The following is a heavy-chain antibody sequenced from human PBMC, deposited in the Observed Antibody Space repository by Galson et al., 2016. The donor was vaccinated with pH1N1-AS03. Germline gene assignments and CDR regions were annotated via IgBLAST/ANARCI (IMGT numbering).Heavy chain of an antibody. D-gene: IGHD3-16*01. J-gene: IGHJ4*02. CDR1: GLSVVNNY. Sequence: SLRLSCAVSGLSVVNNYMSWVRQAPGKGLEWVSVIYGGGDTFYADSVKDRFTISRNNSKNTVYLQMNSLRVENTAVYYCAREPLGSTQGEYWGQGTLVTGSS. CDR3: AREPLGSTQGEY. CDR2: IYGGGDT. V-gene: IGHV3-53*01.